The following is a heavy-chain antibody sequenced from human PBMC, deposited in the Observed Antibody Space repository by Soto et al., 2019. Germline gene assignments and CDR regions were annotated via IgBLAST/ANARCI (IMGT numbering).Heavy chain of an antibody. V-gene: IGHV1-8*01. D-gene: IGHD2-8*01. CDR2: MKPTSGNT. J-gene: IGHJ4*02. CDR1: GYTFSSYD. Sequence: QVQLVQSGAEVKKPGASVKVSCKASGYTFSSYDITWVRQATGQGLEWLGWMKPTSGNTGYAQKFQGRVTMTRDTSISTANLELTRLRSEDTAVYYCVRSGYSPNGVSYFGDVDDWGQGTVVTVSS. CDR3: VRSGYSPNGVSYFGDVDD.